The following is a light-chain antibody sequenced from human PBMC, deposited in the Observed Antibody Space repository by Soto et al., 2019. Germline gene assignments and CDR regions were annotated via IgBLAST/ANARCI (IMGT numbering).Light chain of an antibody. CDR1: QSISSW. CDR3: QQYNRYSLT. V-gene: IGKV1-5*01. J-gene: IGKJ4*01. CDR2: DAS. Sequence: DIQITQSPSTLSASVGDRVTINCRASQSISSWLAWYQQKPGKAPKLLIYDASSLESGVPSRFSGSGSDTEFTLTINNLQPDDFATYHCQQYNRYSLTFGGGTKVEFK.